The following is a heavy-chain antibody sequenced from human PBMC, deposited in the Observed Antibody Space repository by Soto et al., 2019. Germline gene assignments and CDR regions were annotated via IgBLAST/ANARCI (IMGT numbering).Heavy chain of an antibody. D-gene: IGHD3-22*01. J-gene: IGHJ4*02. CDR1: GFTFSSYG. Sequence: GGSLRLSCAASGFTFSSYGMHWVRQAPGKGLEWVAVIWYDGSNKYYADSVKGRFTISRDNSKNTLYLQMNSLRAEDTAVYYCARDGMTYDSSGYYYRGYYFDYWGQGTLVTVSS. CDR3: ARDGMTYDSSGYYYRGYYFDY. V-gene: IGHV3-33*01. CDR2: IWYDGSNK.